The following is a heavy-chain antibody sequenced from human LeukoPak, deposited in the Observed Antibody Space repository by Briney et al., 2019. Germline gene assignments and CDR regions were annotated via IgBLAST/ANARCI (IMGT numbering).Heavy chain of an antibody. CDR2: ISWNSGSI. CDR3: AKSEMATIPPAY. J-gene: IGHJ4*02. CDR1: GFTFDDYA. D-gene: IGHD5-24*01. Sequence: GRSLRLSCAASGFTFDDYAMHWVRQAPGNGLEWVSGISWNSGSIGYADSVKGRFTISRDNAKNSLYLQMNSLRAEDTALYYCAKSEMATIPPAYWGQGTLVTVSS. V-gene: IGHV3-9*01.